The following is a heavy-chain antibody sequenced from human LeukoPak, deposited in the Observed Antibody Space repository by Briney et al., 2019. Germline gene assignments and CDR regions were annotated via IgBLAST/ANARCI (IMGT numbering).Heavy chain of an antibody. CDR1: GVSFDDYY. V-gene: IGHV4-34*01. CDR2: INHSGYT. CDR3: TRMTTGHDY. Sequence: SETLSLTCAVSGVSFDDYYWAWVRQPPGKGLEWIGEINHSGYTNDSTSLKSRVTLSIDTSRRQFSLNLRSVTVADAGTYYCTRMTTGHDYWGQGTLVTVSS. J-gene: IGHJ4*02. D-gene: IGHD4-17*01.